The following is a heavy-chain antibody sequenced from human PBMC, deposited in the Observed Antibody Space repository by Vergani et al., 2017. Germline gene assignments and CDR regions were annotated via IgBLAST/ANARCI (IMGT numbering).Heavy chain of an antibody. Sequence: QVQLQESGPGLVKPSETLSLTCTVSGGSISSYYWSWIRQPPGKGLEWIGYIYYSGSTNYNPSLKSRVTISVDTSKNQFALKLSSVTASDTAVYYCASGPAAINYYYHYMDVWGKGTTVTVSS. CDR2: IYYSGST. CDR1: GGSISSYY. CDR3: ASGPAAINYYYHYMDV. D-gene: IGHD2-2*01. J-gene: IGHJ6*03. V-gene: IGHV4-59*01.